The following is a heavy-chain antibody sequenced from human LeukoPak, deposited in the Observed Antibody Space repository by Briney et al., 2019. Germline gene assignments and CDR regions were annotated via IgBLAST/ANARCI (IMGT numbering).Heavy chain of an antibody. CDR3: ARVRGREYYYGSGSPLNYYGMDV. CDR1: GGSFSGYY. D-gene: IGHD3-10*01. CDR2: INHSGST. J-gene: IGHJ6*02. V-gene: IGHV4-34*01. Sequence: SETLSLTCAVYGGSFSGYYWSWIRQPPGKGLEWIGEINHSGSTNYNPSLKSRVTISVDTSKNQFSLKLSSVTAADTAVYYCARVRGREYYYGSGSPLNYYGMDVWGQGTTVTVSS.